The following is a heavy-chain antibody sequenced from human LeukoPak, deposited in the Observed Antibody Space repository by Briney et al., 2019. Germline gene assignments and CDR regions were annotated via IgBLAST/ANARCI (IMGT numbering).Heavy chain of an antibody. CDR2: ISGSGGST. CDR1: GFTFSSYA. J-gene: IGHJ3*02. Sequence: GGSLRLSCAASGFTFSSYAMSWVRQAPGKGLEWVSGISGSGGSTDYADSVKGRFTISRDNSKNTLYLQMNSLRAEDTAVYYCARDQFPVPDYPDAFDIWGQGTTVTVSS. CDR3: ARDQFPVPDYPDAFDI. V-gene: IGHV3-23*01. D-gene: IGHD4-11*01.